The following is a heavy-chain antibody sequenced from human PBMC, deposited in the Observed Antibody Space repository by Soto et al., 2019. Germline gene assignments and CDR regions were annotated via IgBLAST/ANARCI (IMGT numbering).Heavy chain of an antibody. Sequence: GGSLRLSCAASGFTFSSYSMNWVRQAPGKGLEWVSYISSSSTIYYADSVKGRFTISRDNAKNSLYLQMNSLRAEDTAVYYCARDLGSSWYPEYFQHWGQGTLVTVSS. D-gene: IGHD6-13*01. CDR3: ARDLGSSWYPEYFQH. J-gene: IGHJ1*01. V-gene: IGHV3-48*01. CDR2: ISSSSTI. CDR1: GFTFSSYS.